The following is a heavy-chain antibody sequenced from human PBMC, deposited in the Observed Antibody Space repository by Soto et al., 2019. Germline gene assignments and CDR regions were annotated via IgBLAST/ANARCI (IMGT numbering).Heavy chain of an antibody. CDR2: IIPIFATA. CDR3: AQTLGLAVAGPGRFDL. CDR1: GGTFSSNA. Sequence: QVQLVQSGADVKKPGTSVKVSCKASGGTFSSNAISWVRQAPRQGLEWMGGIIPIFATANYAQKFQGRVTITADESTSTAYMEQRSLRSEDTAVYYCAQTLGLAVAGPGRFDLWGRGTLVTVSS. D-gene: IGHD6-19*01. J-gene: IGHJ2*01. V-gene: IGHV1-69*12.